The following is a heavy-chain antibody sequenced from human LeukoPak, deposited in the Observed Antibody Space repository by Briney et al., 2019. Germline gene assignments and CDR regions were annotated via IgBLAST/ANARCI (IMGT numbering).Heavy chain of an antibody. CDR2: INPNSGGT. CDR1: GYTFTCYY. Sequence: ASVKVSCKASGYTFTCYYMHWVRQAPGQGLEWMGWINPNSGGTNYAQKFQGRVTMTRDTSISTAYMELSRLRSDDTAVYYCARVRTNIAARIKHYYYMDVWGKGTTVTVSS. J-gene: IGHJ6*03. D-gene: IGHD6-13*01. V-gene: IGHV1-2*02. CDR3: ARVRTNIAARIKHYYYMDV.